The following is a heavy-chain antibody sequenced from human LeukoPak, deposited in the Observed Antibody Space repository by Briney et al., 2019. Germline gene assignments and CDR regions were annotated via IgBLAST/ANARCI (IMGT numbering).Heavy chain of an antibody. V-gene: IGHV3-23*01. CDR1: GFTFTNYA. D-gene: IGHD6-19*01. CDR3: ARVNRPGIAVAGTNAFDI. Sequence: GGSLGLSCAASGFTFTNYAMSWVRQAPGKGLEWVSAISSTTYSTYYADSVKGRFTISRDNSKNTLYLQMNSLRAEDTAVYYCARVNRPGIAVAGTNAFDIWGQGTMVTVSS. CDR2: ISSTTYST. J-gene: IGHJ3*02.